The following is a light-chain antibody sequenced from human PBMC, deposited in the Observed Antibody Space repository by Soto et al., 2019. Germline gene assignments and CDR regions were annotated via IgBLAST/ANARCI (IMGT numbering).Light chain of an antibody. CDR2: GAS. J-gene: IGKJ1*01. CDR3: EQYNHWPT. Sequence: EIVMTQSPAVVPASPGERATLSCRASQSISSNLALYHHKPGQAPRLLISGASTRATGIPARFSGSGSGTEFTLTISSLQSEDLAVYYCEQYNHWPTFGQGTKVELK. CDR1: QSISSN. V-gene: IGKV3-15*01.